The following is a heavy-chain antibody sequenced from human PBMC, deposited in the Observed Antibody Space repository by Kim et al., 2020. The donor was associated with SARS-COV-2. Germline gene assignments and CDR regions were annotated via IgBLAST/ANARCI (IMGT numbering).Heavy chain of an antibody. CDR2: ISYDGSNK. Sequence: GGSLRLSCAASGFTFSSYAMHWVRQAPGKGLEWVAVISYDGSNKYYADSVKGRFTISRDNSKNTLYLQMNNLRAEDTAVYYCARAGSGSYLNWFDPWGQGTLVTVSS. CDR3: ARAGSGSYLNWFDP. CDR1: GFTFSSYA. J-gene: IGHJ5*02. D-gene: IGHD1-26*01. V-gene: IGHV3-30-3*01.